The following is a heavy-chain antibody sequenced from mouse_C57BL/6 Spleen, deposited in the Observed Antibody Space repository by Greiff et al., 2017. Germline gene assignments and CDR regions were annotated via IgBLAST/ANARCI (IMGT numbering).Heavy chain of an antibody. Sequence: LVESGPGLVQPSQSLSITCTVSGFSLTSYGVHWVRQSPGKGLEWLGVIWCGGSTDYNAAFIARLSPSKDYSKSQVFFKMNSLQADDTAIYYCARKRAVVGAMDYWGQGTSVTVSS. CDR3: ARKRAVVGAMDY. V-gene: IGHV2-2*01. CDR1: GFSLTSYG. CDR2: IWCGGST. J-gene: IGHJ4*01. D-gene: IGHD1-1*01.